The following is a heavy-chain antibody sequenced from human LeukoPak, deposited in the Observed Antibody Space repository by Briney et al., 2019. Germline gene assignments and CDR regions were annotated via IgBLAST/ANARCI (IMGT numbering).Heavy chain of an antibody. J-gene: IGHJ4*02. CDR3: ARDRGSNLDY. V-gene: IGHV4-39*07. Sequence: SETLSLTCTVSGGSISSSSYYWGWIRQPPGQGLEWIGSIYYSGSTYYNPSLKSRVTISVDTSKNQFSLKLTSVTAADTAVYYCARDRGSNLDYWGQGTLVTVSS. D-gene: IGHD4-23*01. CDR1: GGSISSSSYY. CDR2: IYYSGST.